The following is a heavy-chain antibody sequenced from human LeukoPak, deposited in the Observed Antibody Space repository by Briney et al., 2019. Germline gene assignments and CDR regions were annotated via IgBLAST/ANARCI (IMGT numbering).Heavy chain of an antibody. D-gene: IGHD2-15*01. CDR3: ARRGYCSGGSCRNFDY. Sequence: SETLSLTCAVYGGSFSGYYWSWIRQPPGKGLEWIGEINHSGSTNYNPFLKSRVTISVDTSKNQFSLKLSSVTAADTAVYYCARRGYCSGGSCRNFDYWGQGTLVTVSS. CDR2: INHSGST. J-gene: IGHJ4*02. CDR1: GGSFSGYY. V-gene: IGHV4-34*01.